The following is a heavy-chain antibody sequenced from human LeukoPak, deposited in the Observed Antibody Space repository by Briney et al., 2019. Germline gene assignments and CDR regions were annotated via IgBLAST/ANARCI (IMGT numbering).Heavy chain of an antibody. D-gene: IGHD6-6*01. V-gene: IGHV3-23*01. CDR3: AKGEXQLVLVSFDY. Sequence: PGGSLRLSCAASGFTFSSYAXXXXXXXXXXXXXXXXXXXGXGGSTXXXXSXXXXXXXXXXXSXXTLYLQMNSLRAEDTAVYYCAKGEXQLVLVSFDYWGQGTLVTVSS. CDR1: GFTFSSYA. J-gene: IGHJ4*02. CDR2: XXGXGGST.